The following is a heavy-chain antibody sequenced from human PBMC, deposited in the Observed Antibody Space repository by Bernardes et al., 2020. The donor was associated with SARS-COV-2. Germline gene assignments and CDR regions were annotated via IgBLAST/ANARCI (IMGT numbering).Heavy chain of an antibody. D-gene: IGHD5-12*01. Sequence: ASVKDSCKASGYTFTSYAMHWVRQAPGQRLEWMGWINAGNGNTKYSQKFQGRVTITRDTSASTAYMELSSLRSEDTAVYYCARYADIVATNSGVYYYYGMDVWGQGTTVTVSS. J-gene: IGHJ6*02. CDR1: GYTFTSYA. CDR2: INAGNGNT. V-gene: IGHV1-3*01. CDR3: ARYADIVATNSGVYYYYGMDV.